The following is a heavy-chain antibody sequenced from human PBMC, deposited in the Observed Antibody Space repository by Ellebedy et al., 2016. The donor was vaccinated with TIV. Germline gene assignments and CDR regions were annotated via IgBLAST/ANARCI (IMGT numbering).Heavy chain of an antibody. CDR2: IIPLLGIA. Sequence: AASVKVSCKASGGTFSDYTFSWVRQAPGQGLEWMGRIIPLLGIANYAQKLQGRVTITADKSTSTAYMELSSLRSEDTAVYFCARAAHGGHVNYFDYWGQGTLVTVSP. J-gene: IGHJ4*02. D-gene: IGHD4-23*01. V-gene: IGHV1-69*02. CDR3: ARAAHGGHVNYFDY. CDR1: GGTFSDYT.